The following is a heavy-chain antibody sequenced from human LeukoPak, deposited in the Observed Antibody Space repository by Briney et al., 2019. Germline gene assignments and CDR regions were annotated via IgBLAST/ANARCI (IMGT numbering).Heavy chain of an antibody. D-gene: IGHD3-22*01. CDR1: GFTVSSNY. CDR2: IYSGGST. CDR3: ARGRGGYSSDSSGYYYFDY. J-gene: IGHJ4*02. Sequence: PGGSLRLSCAASGFTVSSNYMSWVRQAPGKGLEWVSVIYSGGSTYYADSVKGRFTISRHNSKNTLYLQMNSLRAEDTAVYYCARGRGGYSSDSSGYYYFDYWGQGTLVTVSS. V-gene: IGHV3-53*04.